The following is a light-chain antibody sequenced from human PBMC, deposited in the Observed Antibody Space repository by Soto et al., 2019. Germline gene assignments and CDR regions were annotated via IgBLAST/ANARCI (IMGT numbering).Light chain of an antibody. J-gene: IGKJ5*01. V-gene: IGKV3-11*01. Sequence: EIVLTQSPATLSLSPGERATLSCRASQSVSSYLAWYQQKPGQAPRLLIYDASNRATGIPARLNGSGSATDFSRTISSLEPADFAGDSCRERSNWSPWMFCLGT. CDR2: DAS. CDR3: RERSNWSPWM. CDR1: QSVSSY.